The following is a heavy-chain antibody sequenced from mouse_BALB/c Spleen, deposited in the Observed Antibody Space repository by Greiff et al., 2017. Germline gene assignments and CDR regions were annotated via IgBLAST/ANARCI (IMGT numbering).Heavy chain of an antibody. CDR1: GYSITSGYY. CDR3: ATEYYFDY. CDR2: ISYDGSN. V-gene: IGHV3-6*02. J-gene: IGHJ2*01. Sequence: EVKVEESGPGLVKPSQSLSLTSSVTGYSITSGYYWNWIRQFPGNKLEWMGYISYDGSNNYNPSLKNRISITRDTSKNQFFLKLNSVTTEDTATYYCATEYYFDYWGQGTTLTVSS.